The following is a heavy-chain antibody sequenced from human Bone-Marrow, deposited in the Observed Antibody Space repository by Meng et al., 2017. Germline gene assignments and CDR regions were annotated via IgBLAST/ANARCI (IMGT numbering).Heavy chain of an antibody. CDR3: ARVTAMAFQLFDY. V-gene: IGHV4-59*01. CDR2: IYYSGGT. Sequence: SETLSLTCTVSGGSISSYYWSWIRQPPGKGLEWIGYIYYSGGTNYNPSLKSRVTISVDTSKNQFSLKLSSVTAADTAVYYCARVTAMAFQLFDYWGQGTLVTVSS. CDR1: GGSISSYY. J-gene: IGHJ4*02. D-gene: IGHD5-18*01.